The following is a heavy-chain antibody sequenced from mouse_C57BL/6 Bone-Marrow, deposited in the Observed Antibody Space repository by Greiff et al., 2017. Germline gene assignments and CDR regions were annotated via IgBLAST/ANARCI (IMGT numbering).Heavy chain of an antibody. D-gene: IGHD2-1*01. CDR2: IDPETGGT. V-gene: IGHV1-15*01. J-gene: IGHJ4*01. CDR1: GYTFTDYE. CDR3: TRWDGNYHTFYAMDD. Sequence: QVQLQQSGAELVRPGASVTLSCKASGYTFTDYEMHWVKQTPVHGLEWIGAIDPETGGTAYNQKFKGKAILTADKSSSTAYMELRSLTSEDAAVYYWTRWDGNYHTFYAMDDWGQGTSVTVSS.